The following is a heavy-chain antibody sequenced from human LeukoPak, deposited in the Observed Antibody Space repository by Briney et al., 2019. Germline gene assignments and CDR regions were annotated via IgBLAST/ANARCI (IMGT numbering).Heavy chain of an antibody. CDR3: ARAAKWAYYFDY. CDR2: INHSGST. J-gene: IGHJ4*02. CDR1: GGSFSGYY. D-gene: IGHD1-26*01. Sequence: SETLSLTCAVYGGSFSGYYWSWIRQPPGKGLEWIGEINHSGSTNYNPPLKSRVTISVDTSKNQFSLKLSSVTAADTAVYYCARAAKWAYYFDYWGQGTLVTVSS. V-gene: IGHV4-34*01.